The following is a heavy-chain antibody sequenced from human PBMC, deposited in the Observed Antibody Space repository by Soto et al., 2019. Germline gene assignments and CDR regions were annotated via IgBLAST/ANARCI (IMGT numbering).Heavy chain of an antibody. CDR3: ARDLPYDFWSGYYYHYYYGMDV. CDR1: GYTFTSYY. V-gene: IGHV1-46*01. Sequence: ASVKVSCKASGYTFTSYYMHWVRQAPGQGLEWMGIINPSGGSTGYAQKFQGRVTMTRDTSTSTVYMELSSLRSEDTAVYYCARDLPYDFWSGYYYHYYYGMDVWGQGTTVTVS. J-gene: IGHJ6*02. CDR2: INPSGGST. D-gene: IGHD3-3*01.